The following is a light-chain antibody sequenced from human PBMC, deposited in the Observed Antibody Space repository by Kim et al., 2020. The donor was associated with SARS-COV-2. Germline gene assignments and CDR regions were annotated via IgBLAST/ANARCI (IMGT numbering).Light chain of an antibody. V-gene: IGKV3-20*01. CDR3: QQYGSSPYT. J-gene: IGKJ2*01. CDR2: GAS. CDR1: RSVNNNY. Sequence: EIVLTQSPGTLSLSPGERATLSCRASRSVNNNYLAWYQQKTGQAPRLLIYGASSRATGIPARFSGSGSGTDFTLTISRLEPEDFAVYYCQQYGSSPYTFGQGTKLEI.